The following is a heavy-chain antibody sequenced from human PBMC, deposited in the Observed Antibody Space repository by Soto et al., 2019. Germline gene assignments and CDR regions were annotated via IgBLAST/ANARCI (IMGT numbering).Heavy chain of an antibody. CDR1: GFTFSCCA. Sequence: EVQLLESGGGLVQPGGSLRLSCAASGFTFSCCAMSWVRQAPGRGLEWVSTIHGGADYTHYTDSVKGRFTISRDNSRNTQLLQMNSLTAGDTAIYSCAKNGGPGSYTNWCFNVWGRGTPVTVSS. V-gene: IGHV3-23*01. D-gene: IGHD1-26*01. CDR3: AKNGGPGSYTNWCFNV. J-gene: IGHJ2*01. CDR2: IHGGADYT.